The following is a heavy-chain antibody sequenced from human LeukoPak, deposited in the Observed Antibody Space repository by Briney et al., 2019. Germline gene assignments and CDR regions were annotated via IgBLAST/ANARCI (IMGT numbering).Heavy chain of an antibody. J-gene: IGHJ4*02. CDR1: GFTFSSYS. D-gene: IGHD3-10*01. CDR3: VKVAKYYYGSETYYFFEH. CDR2: ISSSSSYI. V-gene: IGHV3-21*01. Sequence: GGSLRLSCAASGFTFSSYSMNWVRQAPGKGLEWVSSISSSSSYIYYADSVKGRFTISRDNAKNSLDLQMNSLRVEDTAIYYCVKVAKYYYGSETYYFFEHWGQGTPVTASS.